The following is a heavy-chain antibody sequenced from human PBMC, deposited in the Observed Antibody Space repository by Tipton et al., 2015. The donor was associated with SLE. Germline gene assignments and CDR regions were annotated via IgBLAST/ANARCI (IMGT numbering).Heavy chain of an antibody. CDR1: GGSFSGDY. Sequence: TLSLTCSVYGGSFSGDYWNWIRQPPAKGLEWIGEINHSGNTHYDPSLKSRVTISVDTSKNHLSLKLSSVTAADTAVRYCARLGYSSPDYWGQGTLVTVSS. J-gene: IGHJ4*02. CDR3: ARLGYSSPDY. D-gene: IGHD6-13*01. V-gene: IGHV4-34*01. CDR2: INHSGNT.